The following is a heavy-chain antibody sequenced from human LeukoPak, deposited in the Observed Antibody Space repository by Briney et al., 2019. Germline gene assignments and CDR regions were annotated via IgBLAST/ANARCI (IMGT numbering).Heavy chain of an antibody. V-gene: IGHV4-4*02. CDR2: IVHSGST. Sequence: PSETLSLTCAVSGAFISRGYWRSWVRQPPGKGLEWIGEIVHSGSTNYDPSLKSRVIISVDKSKNHLSLRLSSVTAADTAVYYCARAGDYTLDYWGQGTLVTVSS. J-gene: IGHJ4*02. D-gene: IGHD3-3*01. CDR1: GAFISRGYW. CDR3: ARAGDYTLDY.